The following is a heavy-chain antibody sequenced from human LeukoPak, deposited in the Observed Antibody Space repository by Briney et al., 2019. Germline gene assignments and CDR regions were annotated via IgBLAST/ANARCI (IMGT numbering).Heavy chain of an antibody. Sequence: GESLKISCKGSGYSFTSYWISWVRQMPGKGLEWMGRIDPSDSYTNYSPSFHGPVTISADKSISTAYLQWSSLKASDTAMYYCARYSSGWYAFFGYWGQGTLVTVSS. CDR1: GYSFTSYW. CDR3: ARYSSGWYAFFGY. V-gene: IGHV5-10-1*01. D-gene: IGHD6-19*01. CDR2: IDPSDSYT. J-gene: IGHJ4*02.